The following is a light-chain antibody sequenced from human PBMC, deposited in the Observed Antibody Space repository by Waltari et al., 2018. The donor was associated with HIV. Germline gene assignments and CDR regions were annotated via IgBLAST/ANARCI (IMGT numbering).Light chain of an antibody. Sequence: EIVMTQSPPTLSVPPGQRVTLSCRASQSISAKVAWYQQRPGQAPRLLIYEAATRPTGIPARFSGSGSGTEFTLTISSLQSEDFATYFCQQYDSGPRGITFGQGTMLEIK. CDR2: EAA. J-gene: IGKJ2*01. V-gene: IGKV3-15*01. CDR1: QSISAK. CDR3: QQYDSGPRGIT.